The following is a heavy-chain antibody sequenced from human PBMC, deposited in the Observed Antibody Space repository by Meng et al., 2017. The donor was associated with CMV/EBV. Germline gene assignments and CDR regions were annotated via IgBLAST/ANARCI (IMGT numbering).Heavy chain of an antibody. Sequence: EVQLVGSGVGLVKPGRSLRLACAASGFTFSNAWMSWVRQAPGKGLEWVGRIKSRTDGWTTDYAAPVKGRFTISSDDSKNTLYLQTNSLKTEDTAVYYCGPYSSSWYEGYWGQGTLVTVSS. CDR3: GPYSSSWYEGY. CDR2: IKSRTDGWTT. J-gene: IGHJ4*02. D-gene: IGHD6-13*01. CDR1: GFTFSNAW. V-gene: IGHV3-15*01.